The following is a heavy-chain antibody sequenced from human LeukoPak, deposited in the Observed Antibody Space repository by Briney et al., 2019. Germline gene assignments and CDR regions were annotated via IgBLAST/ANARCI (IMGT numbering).Heavy chain of an antibody. CDR3: AKVIVGATRAEYFQH. J-gene: IGHJ1*01. D-gene: IGHD1-26*01. Sequence: GGSLRLSCAASGFTFSSYAMSWVRQAPGKGLEWVSAISGSGGSTYYADSVKGRSTISRDNSKNTLYLQMNSLRAEDTAVYYCAKVIVGATRAEYFQHWGQGTLVTVSS. V-gene: IGHV3-23*01. CDR1: GFTFSSYA. CDR2: ISGSGGST.